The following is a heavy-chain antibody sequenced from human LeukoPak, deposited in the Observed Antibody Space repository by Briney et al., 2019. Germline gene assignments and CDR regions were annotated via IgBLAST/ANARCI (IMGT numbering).Heavy chain of an antibody. V-gene: IGHV4-38-2*02. CDR2: IYHSGST. CDR1: GYSISSGYY. CDR3: ARLSGWYSLDFDY. D-gene: IGHD6-19*01. J-gene: IGHJ4*02. Sequence: SDTLSLTCTVSGYSISSGYYWGWIRPPPGKGLEWIGSIYHSGSTYYNPSLKSRVTISVDTSKNQFSLKLSSVTAADTAVYYCARLSGWYSLDFDYWGQGTLVTVSS.